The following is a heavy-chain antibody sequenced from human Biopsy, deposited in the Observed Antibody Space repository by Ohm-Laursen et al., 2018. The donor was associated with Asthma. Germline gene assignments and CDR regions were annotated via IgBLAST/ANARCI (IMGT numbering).Heavy chain of an antibody. Sequence: ASVKVSCKASGFTINNNVFHWVRQAPGQGLEWMGGLIPVLGTPDHAQMFEGRVTITADESTSTAYMELSSLSSEDTAVYYCARGYSGSDRIVYYYSGLEVWGQGTTVTVSS. CDR1: GFTINNNV. V-gene: IGHV1-69*13. CDR2: LIPVLGTP. D-gene: IGHD5-12*01. J-gene: IGHJ6*02. CDR3: ARGYSGSDRIVYYYSGLEV.